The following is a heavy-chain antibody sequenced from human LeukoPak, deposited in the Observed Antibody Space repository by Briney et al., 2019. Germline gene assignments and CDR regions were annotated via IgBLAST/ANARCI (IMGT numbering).Heavy chain of an antibody. Sequence: ASVKVSCKASGYTFTSYDINWVRQATGQGLEWMGWMNPNSGNTGYAQKFQGRVTITRNTSISTAYMELSSLRSEDTAVYYCARGSYGSGSYYFDYWGQGTLVTVSS. V-gene: IGHV1-8*03. CDR1: GYTFTSYD. D-gene: IGHD3-10*01. CDR2: MNPNSGNT. J-gene: IGHJ4*02. CDR3: ARGSYGSGSYYFDY.